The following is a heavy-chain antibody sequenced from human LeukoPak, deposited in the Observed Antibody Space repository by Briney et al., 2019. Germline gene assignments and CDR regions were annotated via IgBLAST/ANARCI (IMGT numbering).Heavy chain of an antibody. Sequence: GGSLRLSCAASGFTFSTYAVHWVRQAPGKGLEWVALISYDGSNKYSADSVKGRFTISRDNSKNTLYLQMNSLRPEDTAVYYCARDRYSSGNYRTTIEYWGQGALVTVAS. D-gene: IGHD3-10*01. CDR1: GFTFSTYA. CDR2: ISYDGSNK. CDR3: ARDRYSSGNYRTTIEY. V-gene: IGHV3-30-3*01. J-gene: IGHJ4*02.